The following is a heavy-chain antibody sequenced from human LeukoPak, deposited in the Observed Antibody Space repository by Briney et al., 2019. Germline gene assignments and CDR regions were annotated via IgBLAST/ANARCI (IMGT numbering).Heavy chain of an antibody. V-gene: IGHV3-30*02. CDR1: GFTFSSYG. D-gene: IGHD5-12*01. CDR2: IRYDGSNK. J-gene: IGHJ4*02. Sequence: GGSLRLSCAASGFTFSSYGMHWVRQAPGKGLEWVAFIRYDGSNKYYADSVKGRFTISRDNSKNTLYLQMNSLRAEDTAVYYCAKRADSGYVFDYWGQGTLVTVSS. CDR3: AKRADSGYVFDY.